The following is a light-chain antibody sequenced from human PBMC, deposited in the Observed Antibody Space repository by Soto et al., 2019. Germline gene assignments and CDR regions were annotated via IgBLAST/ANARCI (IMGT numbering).Light chain of an antibody. CDR3: LSDTTISTYV. CDR1: SSDVDGYNY. V-gene: IGLV2-14*03. J-gene: IGLJ1*01. Sequence: QSALTQPASVSGSPGQSITISCTGTSSDVDGYNYVSWYQQHPGKAPKLMISDVSNRPSGVSNRFSASKSGNTASLTISGLQTEDEADYYCLSDTTISTYVFGTGIKLTVL. CDR2: DVS.